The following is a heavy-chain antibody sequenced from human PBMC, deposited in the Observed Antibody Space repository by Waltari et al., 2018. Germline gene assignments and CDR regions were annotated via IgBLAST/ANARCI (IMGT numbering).Heavy chain of an antibody. CDR3: ARARCSTSSCLFVSGFDP. CDR1: SVPINGGS. Sequence: QLHLQESGPGLVEPSGTLYLTCSVSSVPINGGSWGWIRQPPGKGLEWLGNISYSGSTYYSPSLDSRIAISVDTSRNQFFLSLTSVTAADTAVYYCARARCSTSSCLFVSGFDPWGQGILVTVSS. CDR2: ISYSGST. J-gene: IGHJ5*02. V-gene: IGHV4-59*04. D-gene: IGHD6-13*01.